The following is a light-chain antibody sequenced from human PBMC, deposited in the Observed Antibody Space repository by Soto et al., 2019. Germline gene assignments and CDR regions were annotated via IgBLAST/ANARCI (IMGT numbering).Light chain of an antibody. J-gene: IGKJ4*01. CDR2: AAS. Sequence: IRMTPSPSSLSASVGDRVTITCRASQSISSYLNWYQQKPGKAPKLLIYAASSLQSGVPSRFSGSGSETEFTLSISSLQPEDFATYFCQQIYSAPLTFGGGTKVDIK. CDR1: QSISSY. CDR3: QQIYSAPLT. V-gene: IGKV1-39*01.